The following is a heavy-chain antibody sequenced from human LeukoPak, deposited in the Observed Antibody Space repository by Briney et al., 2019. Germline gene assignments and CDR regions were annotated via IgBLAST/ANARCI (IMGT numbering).Heavy chain of an antibody. J-gene: IGHJ2*01. Sequence: GGSLRLSCAASRFAFRSYWMSWVRQASGKGLEWVANIKQDGSEEYYVDSMKGRFTISRDNVKNLLYLQIDRLRVEDTAVYYCAGGARGYNWYFDLWGRGTLLTVSS. CDR1: RFAFRSYW. D-gene: IGHD3-16*01. CDR3: AGGARGYNWYFDL. V-gene: IGHV3-7*01. CDR2: IKQDGSEE.